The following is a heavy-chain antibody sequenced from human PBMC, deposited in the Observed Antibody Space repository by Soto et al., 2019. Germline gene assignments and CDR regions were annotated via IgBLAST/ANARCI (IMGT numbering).Heavy chain of an antibody. Sequence: VQLVESGGGLIQPGGSLRLSCAASGFPFSRYWMHWVRQDPGKGLVWVSRINSDGSDTRYADAVTGRFTISRDNAKNTVYLQMNSLRVEDTAVYYCAESSTERGLVYWGQGTLVTVSS. J-gene: IGHJ4*02. V-gene: IGHV3-74*01. CDR2: INSDGSDT. CDR3: AESSTERGLVY. CDR1: GFPFSRYW. D-gene: IGHD3-16*01.